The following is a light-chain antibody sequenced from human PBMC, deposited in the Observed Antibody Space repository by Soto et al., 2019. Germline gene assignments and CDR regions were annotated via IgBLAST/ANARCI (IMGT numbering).Light chain of an antibody. CDR3: QQYNSYPRT. J-gene: IGKJ1*01. CDR2: KAS. CDR1: QSISSW. V-gene: IGKV1-5*03. Sequence: DIQMTQSPSTLSASVGDRVTITCRASQSISSWLAWYQQKPGKAPKLLIYKASSLESGVPSRFSGSGSGTDFTLTISSLQPDDFATYYCQQYNSYPRTFCSGINVDIK.